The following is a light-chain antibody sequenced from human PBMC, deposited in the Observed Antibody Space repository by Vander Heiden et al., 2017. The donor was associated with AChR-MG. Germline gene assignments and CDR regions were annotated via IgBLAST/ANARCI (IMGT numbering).Light chain of an antibody. Sequence: SSELTQDPAVSVALGQTVRITCQGDSPRGYYASWYQQKPGQAPVLVIYGKNNRPSGIPDRFSGSSSGNTASLTITGAQAEDEADYYCNSRDSSGNHRGVFGTGTKVTVL. CDR3: NSRDSSGNHRGV. V-gene: IGLV3-19*01. CDR1: SPRGYY. J-gene: IGLJ1*01. CDR2: GKN.